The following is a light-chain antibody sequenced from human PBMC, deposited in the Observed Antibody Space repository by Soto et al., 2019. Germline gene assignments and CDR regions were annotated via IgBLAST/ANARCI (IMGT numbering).Light chain of an antibody. CDR2: TND. CDR1: TSNIGRNA. CDR3: SSYAGSNNYV. V-gene: IGLV1-44*01. J-gene: IGLJ1*01. Sequence: QAVVTQPPSASGAPGQRVTISCSGSTSNIGRNAVNWYQQFTGTAPKLLISTNDDRPSGVPDRFSGSKSGTSASLAVSGLQAEDEADYYCSSYAGSNNYVFGTGTKVTVL.